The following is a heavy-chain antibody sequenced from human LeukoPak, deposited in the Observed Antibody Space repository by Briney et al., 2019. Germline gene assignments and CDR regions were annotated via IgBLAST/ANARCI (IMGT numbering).Heavy chain of an antibody. Sequence: GGSLRLSCVVSGFTLSTYSINSVRQAPGKGLEWVSSISSKSRYIYYADSVKGRFTISRDNAKNSLSLQMNSLRAEDTAVYYCARCSGSSTYHSDDYWGQGTLVTVSS. V-gene: IGHV3-21*01. CDR3: ARCSGSSTYHSDDY. D-gene: IGHD2-15*01. J-gene: IGHJ4*02. CDR1: GFTLSTYS. CDR2: ISSKSRYI.